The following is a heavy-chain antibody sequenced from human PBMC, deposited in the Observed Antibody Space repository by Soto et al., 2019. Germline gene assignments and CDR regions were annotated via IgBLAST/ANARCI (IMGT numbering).Heavy chain of an antibody. J-gene: IGHJ4*02. V-gene: IGHV4-39*01. CDR1: GASISTSNYY. CDR3: ASRKREEICSAGNCYFTY. D-gene: IGHD2-15*01. CDR2: VFYSGSS. Sequence: QLQLQESGPGLLKPSETLSLTCTVSGASISTSNYYWSWIRQSPGKGLEWIGSVFYSGSSYYNRSLKSRVTISVDASRNQFSLTVNFVTAADTAVYYCASRKREEICSAGNCYFTYWGQGTLVTVSS.